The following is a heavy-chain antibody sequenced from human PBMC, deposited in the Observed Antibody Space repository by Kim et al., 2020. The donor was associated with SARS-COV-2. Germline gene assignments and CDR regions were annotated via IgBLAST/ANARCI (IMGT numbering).Heavy chain of an antibody. Sequence: SETLSLTCAVYGGSFSGYYWSWIRQPPGKGLEWIGEINHSGSTNYNPSLKSRVTISVDASKNQFSLKLSSVTAADTAVYYCARGLSRGVPARYYYYYYMDVWGKGTTVTVSS. CDR3: ARGLSRGVPARYYYYYYMDV. CDR1: GGSFSGYY. V-gene: IGHV4-34*01. D-gene: IGHD2-2*01. J-gene: IGHJ6*03. CDR2: INHSGST.